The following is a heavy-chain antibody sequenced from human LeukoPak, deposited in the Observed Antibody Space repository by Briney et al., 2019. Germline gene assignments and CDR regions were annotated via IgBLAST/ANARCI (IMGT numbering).Heavy chain of an antibody. CDR2: TYYRSKWYN. V-gene: IGHV6-1*01. CDR3: XXXSGXSXGWXWWSPPYLQH. Sequence: SQTLSLTCAISGDSVSSNSAAWNWIRQSPSRGLEWLGRTYYRSKWYNDYAVSVKSRITINPDTSKNQFSLQLNSVTPEDTAVXXXXXXSGXSXGWXWWSPPYLQHWGQGTLVTVSS. D-gene: IGHD6-19*01. CDR1: GDSVSSNSAA. J-gene: IGHJ1*01.